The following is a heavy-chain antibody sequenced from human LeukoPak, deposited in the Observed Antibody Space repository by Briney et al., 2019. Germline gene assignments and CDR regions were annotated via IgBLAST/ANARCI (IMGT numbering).Heavy chain of an antibody. Sequence: PGGSLRLSCAASEFTFRSYGMHWVRQAPGKGLEWVAVLSYDGRKKFYADSVKGRFTISRDNSKNTVYLEMSGLKADDTAVYYCAKDGNFGSGPYYESKEFGMDAWGQGTTVTVSS. CDR1: EFTFRSYG. CDR3: AKDGNFGSGPYYESKEFGMDA. V-gene: IGHV3-30*18. CDR2: LSYDGRKK. J-gene: IGHJ6*02. D-gene: IGHD3-10*01.